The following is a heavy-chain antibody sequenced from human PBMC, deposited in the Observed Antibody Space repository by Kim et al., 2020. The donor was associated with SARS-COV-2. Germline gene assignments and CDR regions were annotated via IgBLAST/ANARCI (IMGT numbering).Heavy chain of an antibody. V-gene: IGHV3-30*18. CDR1: GFTFSSYG. CDR2: ISYDGSNK. Sequence: GGSLRLSCAASGFTFSSYGMHWVRQAPGKGLEWVAVISYDGSNKYYADSVKGRFTISRDNSKNTLYLQMNSLRAEDTAVYYCAKGHKGGSYGECDYWGQGTLVTVSS. D-gene: IGHD1-26*01. CDR3: AKGHKGGSYGECDY. J-gene: IGHJ4*02.